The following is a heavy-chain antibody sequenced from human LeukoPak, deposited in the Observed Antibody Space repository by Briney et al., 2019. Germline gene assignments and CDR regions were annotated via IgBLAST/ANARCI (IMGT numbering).Heavy chain of an antibody. D-gene: IGHD2-2*01. J-gene: IGHJ6*03. Sequence: PSETLSLTCGVSGYSISSGYYWGWIRQPPGKELEWIGSIYQSGSTYYNPSLKSRVTISVDTSKNQFSLKLGSVTAADTAVYYCARVPMPYYYYYMDVWGKGTTVTVSS. CDR3: ARVPMPYYYYYMDV. CDR1: GYSISSGYY. CDR2: IYQSGST. V-gene: IGHV4-38-2*01.